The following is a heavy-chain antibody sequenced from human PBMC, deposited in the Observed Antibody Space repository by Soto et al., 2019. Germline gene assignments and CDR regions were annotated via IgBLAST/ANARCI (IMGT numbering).Heavy chain of an antibody. CDR2: IYHSGST. CDR3: AGGIAARPLGY. V-gene: IGHV4-30-2*01. J-gene: IGHJ4*02. Sequence: PSETLSLTSADSGGSISSGGYSWSWIRQPPGKGLEWIGYIYHSGSTYYNPSLKSRVTISVDRSKNQFSLKLSSVTAADTAVYYCAGGIAARPLGYWGQGTLVTVSS. CDR1: GGSISSGGYS. D-gene: IGHD6-6*01.